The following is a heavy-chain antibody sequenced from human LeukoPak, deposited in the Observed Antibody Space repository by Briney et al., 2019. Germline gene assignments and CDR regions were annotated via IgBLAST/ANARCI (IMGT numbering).Heavy chain of an antibody. CDR1: GGSFSGYY. D-gene: IGHD3-16*01. Sequence: SETLSLTCAVYGGSFSGYYWSWLRQPPGKGLEWIGEINHSRSTNYNPSLKSRVTISVDTSKNQFSLKLSSGTAADTAVYYCARAAPTFDWGQGTLVTVSS. J-gene: IGHJ4*02. V-gene: IGHV4-34*01. CDR2: INHSRST. CDR3: ARAAPTFD.